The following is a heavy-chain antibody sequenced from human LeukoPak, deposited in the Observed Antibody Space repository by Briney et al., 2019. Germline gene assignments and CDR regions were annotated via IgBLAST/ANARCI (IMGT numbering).Heavy chain of an antibody. D-gene: IGHD1-26*01. CDR2: INPNSGGI. Sequence: GASVKVSCKASGYTFTGYYMHWVRQAPGQGLEWMGWINPNSGGINYAQKFQGRVTMTRDTSISTAYMELSRLRSDDTAVYYCAREESMVGATIGYWGQGTLVTVSS. J-gene: IGHJ4*02. CDR1: GYTFTGYY. V-gene: IGHV1-2*02. CDR3: AREESMVGATIGY.